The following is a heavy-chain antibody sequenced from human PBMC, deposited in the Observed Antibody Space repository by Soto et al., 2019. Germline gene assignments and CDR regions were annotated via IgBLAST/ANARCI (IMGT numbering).Heavy chain of an antibody. CDR1: GFTFSSYS. CDR3: ARDPASYYDILTGPKIYYGMDV. CDR2: ISSSSSYI. J-gene: IGHJ6*02. V-gene: IGHV3-21*01. Sequence: PGGSLRLSCAASGFTFSSYSMNWVRQAPGKGLEWVSSISSSSSYIYYADSVKGRFTISRDNAKNSLYLQMNSLRAEDTAVYYCARDPASYYDILTGPKIYYGMDVWGQGTTVTVS. D-gene: IGHD3-9*01.